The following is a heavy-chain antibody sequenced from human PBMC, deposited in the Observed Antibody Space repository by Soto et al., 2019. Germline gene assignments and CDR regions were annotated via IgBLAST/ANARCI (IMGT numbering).Heavy chain of an antibody. V-gene: IGHV4-34*01. D-gene: IGHD3-3*01. CDR3: ARGRFDDFWSGYENWFDP. CDR1: GWSFSGYY. Sequence: PSETLSLTYSVYGWSFSGYYWSWIRQPPGKGLEWIGEINHSGSTNYNPSLKSRVTISVDTSKNQFSLKLSSVTAADTAVYYCARGRFDDFWSGYENWFDPWGQGTLVTVSS. CDR2: INHSGST. J-gene: IGHJ5*02.